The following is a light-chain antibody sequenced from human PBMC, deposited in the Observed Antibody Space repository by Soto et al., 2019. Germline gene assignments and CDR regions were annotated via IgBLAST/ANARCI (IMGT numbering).Light chain of an antibody. CDR3: QQYNSPWT. CDR2: GAS. Sequence: EVVLTQSPGTLSLSPGERATLSCMASQSVSNNYLAWYQQKPGQAPRLLIYGASNRATGIPDRFSGSGSGTDFTLTISSLQPEDFATYYCQQYNSPWTFGQGTKVDIK. CDR1: QSVSNNY. J-gene: IGKJ1*01. V-gene: IGKV3-20*01.